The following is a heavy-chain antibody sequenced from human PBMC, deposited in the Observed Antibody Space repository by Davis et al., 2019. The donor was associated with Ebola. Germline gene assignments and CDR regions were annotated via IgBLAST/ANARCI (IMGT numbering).Heavy chain of an antibody. CDR3: ARFPNWEYYYMDV. Sequence: ASVKVSCKASGYTFTGYYMHWVRQAPGQGLEWMGWINPNSGGTNYAQKFQGRVTMTRDTSISTAYMELSRLRSDDTAVYYCARFPNWEYYYMDVWGKGTTVTVSS. J-gene: IGHJ6*03. V-gene: IGHV1-2*02. D-gene: IGHD7-27*01. CDR2: INPNSGGT. CDR1: GYTFTGYY.